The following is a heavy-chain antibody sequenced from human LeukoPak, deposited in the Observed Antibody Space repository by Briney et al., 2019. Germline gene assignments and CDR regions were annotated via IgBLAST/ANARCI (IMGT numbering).Heavy chain of an antibody. J-gene: IGHJ4*02. CDR3: ARLSGSYYSGFDY. D-gene: IGHD1-26*01. V-gene: IGHV5-51*01. Sequence: GESLKISCKGSGYSFTNYWIGWVRQMPGKGLKWMGIIYPGDSDARYSPSFQGQVAISADKSISTAYLQWSSLKASDTATYYCARLSGSYYSGFDYWGQGTLVTVSS. CDR2: IYPGDSDA. CDR1: GYSFTNYW.